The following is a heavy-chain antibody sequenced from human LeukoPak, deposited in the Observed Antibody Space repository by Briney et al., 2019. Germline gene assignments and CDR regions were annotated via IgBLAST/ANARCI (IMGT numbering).Heavy chain of an antibody. CDR3: ARAIAARPGWYFDL. J-gene: IGHJ2*01. V-gene: IGHV3-21*01. CDR1: GFTFSSYS. CDR2: ISSSSSYI. Sequence: GGSLRLSCAASGFTFSSYSMNWVRQAPGKGLEWVSSISSSSSYIYYADSVKGRFTISRDNARNSLYLQMNSLRAEDTAVYYCARAIAARPGWYFDLWGRGTLVTVSS. D-gene: IGHD6-6*01.